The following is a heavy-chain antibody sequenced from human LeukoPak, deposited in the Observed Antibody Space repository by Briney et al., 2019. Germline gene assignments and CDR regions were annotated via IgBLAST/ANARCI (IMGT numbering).Heavy chain of an antibody. V-gene: IGHV4-34*01. CDR2: INHSGST. CDR1: GGSFSGYY. CDR3: ARGRPIDYYDSSGYYFDY. D-gene: IGHD3-22*01. Sequence: PSETLSLTCAVYGGSFSGYYWSWIRQPPGKGLEWIGEINHSGSTNYNPSLKSRVTISVDTSKNQFSLKLSSVTAADTAVYYCARGRPIDYYDSSGYYFDYWGQGTLDTVSS. J-gene: IGHJ4*02.